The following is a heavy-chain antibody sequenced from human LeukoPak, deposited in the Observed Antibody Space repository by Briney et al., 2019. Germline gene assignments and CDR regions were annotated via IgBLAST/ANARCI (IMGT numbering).Heavy chain of an antibody. CDR1: GFTFSSYW. J-gene: IGHJ4*02. D-gene: IGHD2-15*01. CDR2: IKQDASVK. CDR3: ARDVVGALDY. Sequence: PGGSLRLSCAASGFTFSSYWMAWVRQAPGKGLEWVANIKQDASVKQYVDSVKGRFTISRDNADNSVYLQMNSPRIEDTAVYYCARDVVGALDYWGQGTLVTVSS. V-gene: IGHV3-7*01.